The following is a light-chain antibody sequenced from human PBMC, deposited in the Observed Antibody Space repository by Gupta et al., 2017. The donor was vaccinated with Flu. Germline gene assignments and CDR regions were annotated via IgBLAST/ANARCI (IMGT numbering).Light chain of an antibody. Sequence: DIQMNQSPSSLSASVGDRVTITCRASQSISSYLNWYQQKPGKAPKLLIYAASSLQSGVPSRFSGSGSGTDFTLTISSLQPEDFATYYCQQSYRTHQRTFGGGTKVEIK. V-gene: IGKV1-39*01. CDR3: QQSYRTHQRT. J-gene: IGKJ4*01. CDR2: AAS. CDR1: QSISSY.